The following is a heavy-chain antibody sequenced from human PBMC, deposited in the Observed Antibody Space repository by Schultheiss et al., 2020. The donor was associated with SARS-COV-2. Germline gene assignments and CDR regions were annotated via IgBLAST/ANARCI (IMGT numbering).Heavy chain of an antibody. V-gene: IGHV3-21*01. J-gene: IGHJ4*02. D-gene: IGHD6-19*01. Sequence: GGSLRLSCAASGFTFSSYSMNWVRQAPGKGLEWVSSISSSSSYIYYADSVKGRFTISRDNAKNSLYLQMNSLRAEDTAVYYCARDNEGGSPLYSSSGTLDWHSSPPYYWGQGPLVTVSS. CDR1: GFTFSSYS. CDR3: ARDNEGGSPLYSSSGTLDWHSSPPYY. CDR2: ISSSSSYI.